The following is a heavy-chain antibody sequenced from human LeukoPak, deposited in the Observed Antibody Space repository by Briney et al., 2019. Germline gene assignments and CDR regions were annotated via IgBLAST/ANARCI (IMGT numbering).Heavy chain of an antibody. CDR1: VGSFSGYY. J-gene: IGHJ4*02. CDR3: ARGGQWLVSVYFDY. CDR2: INHSGST. V-gene: IGHV4-34*01. Sequence: SETLSLTCAVYVGSFSGYYWSWIRQPPGKGLEWIGEINHSGSTNYNPSLKSRVTISVDTSKNQFSLKLSSVTAADTAVYYCARGGQWLVSVYFDYWGQGTLVAVSS. D-gene: IGHD6-19*01.